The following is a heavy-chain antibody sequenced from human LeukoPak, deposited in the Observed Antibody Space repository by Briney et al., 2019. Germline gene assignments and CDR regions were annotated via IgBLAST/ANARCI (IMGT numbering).Heavy chain of an antibody. V-gene: IGHV3-66*02. D-gene: IGHD3-16*01. CDR1: GFTVSSNY. CDR3: ARDRIGDAFDI. Sequence: VGSLRLSCAASGFTVSSNYMSWVRQAPGKGLEWVSVIYSGGSTYYADSVKGRFTISRDNSKNTLYLQMNSLRAEDTAVYYCARDRIGDAFDIWGQGTMVTVSS. J-gene: IGHJ3*02. CDR2: IYSGGST.